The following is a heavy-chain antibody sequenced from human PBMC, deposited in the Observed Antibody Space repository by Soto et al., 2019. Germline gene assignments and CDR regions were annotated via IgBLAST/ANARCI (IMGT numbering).Heavy chain of an antibody. D-gene: IGHD3-22*01. CDR2: IYYSGST. V-gene: IGHV4-61*01. CDR3: ARVRSSGYYGLLDY. CDR1: GGSVINSSFY. Sequence: LSLTCAVSGGSVINSSFYWSWIRQPPGERLEWIGNIYYSGSTNYNPSLKSRVTISVHTSKNQFSLKLTSVTTADTAVYYCARVRSSGYYGLLDYWGQGTLVTVSS. J-gene: IGHJ4*02.